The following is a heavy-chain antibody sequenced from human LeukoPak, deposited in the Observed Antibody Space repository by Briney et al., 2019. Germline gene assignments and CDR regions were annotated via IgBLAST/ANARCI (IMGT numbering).Heavy chain of an antibody. J-gene: IGHJ4*02. CDR2: IKQDGNEK. CDR1: GFTFSSHA. CDR3: ARDGPDGYTSYDY. D-gene: IGHD5-24*01. V-gene: IGHV3-7*03. Sequence: GGSLRLSCAASGFTFSSHAMSWVRQAPGKGLEWVANIKQDGNEKYYVDSVKGRFTISRDNAKNSLYLQMNSLRAEDTAVYYCARDGPDGYTSYDYWGQGTLVTVSS.